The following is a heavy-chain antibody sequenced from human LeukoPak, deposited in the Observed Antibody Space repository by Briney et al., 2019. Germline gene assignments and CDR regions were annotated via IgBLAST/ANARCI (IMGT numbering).Heavy chain of an antibody. D-gene: IGHD2-2*01. CDR3: ARQAETYCSSTSCYGDAFDI. Sequence: GKSLKISCKGSGYSFTSYWIGWVRQMPGKGLEWMGIIYPGDSDTRYSPSFQGQVTISADKSISTAYLQWSSLKASDTAMYYCARQAETYCSSTSCYGDAFDIWGPGTLVTVSS. V-gene: IGHV5-51*01. J-gene: IGHJ3*02. CDR1: GYSFTSYW. CDR2: IYPGDSDT.